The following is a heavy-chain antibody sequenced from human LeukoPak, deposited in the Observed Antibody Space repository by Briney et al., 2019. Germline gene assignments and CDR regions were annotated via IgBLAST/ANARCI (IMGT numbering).Heavy chain of an antibody. Sequence: KPSETLSLTCAVYGGSFSGYYWSWIRQPPGKGLGWIGEINHSGSTNYNPSLKSRVTISVDTSKNQFPLKLSSVTAADTAVYYCARALSRTMVRVSYYFDYWGQGTLVTVSS. CDR3: ARALSRTMVRVSYYFDY. CDR2: INHSGST. V-gene: IGHV4-34*01. CDR1: GGSFSGYY. D-gene: IGHD3-10*01. J-gene: IGHJ4*02.